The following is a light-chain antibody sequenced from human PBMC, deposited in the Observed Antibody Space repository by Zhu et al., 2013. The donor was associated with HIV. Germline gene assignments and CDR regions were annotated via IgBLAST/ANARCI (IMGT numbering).Light chain of an antibody. V-gene: IGKV3-11*01. CDR1: QSIGSN. J-gene: IGKJ3*01. CDR3: QLRSNWPLFT. Sequence: EIVMTQSPVALSVSPGERATLSCRASQSIGSNLAWFQQRPGQAPRLLIYDASNRATGIPARFSGSGSGTDFTLTISSLEPEDFAVYYCQLRSNWPLFTFGPGTKVDIK. CDR2: DAS.